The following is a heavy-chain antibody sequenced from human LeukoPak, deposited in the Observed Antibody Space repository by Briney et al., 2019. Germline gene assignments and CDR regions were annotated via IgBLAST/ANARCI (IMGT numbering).Heavy chain of an antibody. J-gene: IGHJ4*02. Sequence: GGSLRLSCAASGFTFSSYSMNWVRQAPGKGLEWVSSITSSSSYIYYADSVKGRFTISRDNAKISLYLRMHSLRAEDTAVYYCARDGPNWDPAFDYWGRGTLVTVSS. CDR1: GFTFSSYS. CDR3: ARDGPNWDPAFDY. D-gene: IGHD7-27*01. V-gene: IGHV3-21*01. CDR2: ITSSSSYI.